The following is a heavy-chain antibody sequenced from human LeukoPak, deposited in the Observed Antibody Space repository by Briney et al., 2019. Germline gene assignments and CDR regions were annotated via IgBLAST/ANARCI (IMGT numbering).Heavy chain of an antibody. Sequence: GGSLRLSCAASGFTFSSYGMHWVRQAPGKGLEWVSNISGSGSGGSTYYADSVKGRFTISRDNSKNTLYLQMNSLRAEDTAVYYCAKSGYNRLDYWGQGTLVTVSS. CDR3: AKSGYNRLDY. CDR2: ISGSGSGGST. CDR1: GFTFSSYG. D-gene: IGHD5-24*01. J-gene: IGHJ4*02. V-gene: IGHV3-23*01.